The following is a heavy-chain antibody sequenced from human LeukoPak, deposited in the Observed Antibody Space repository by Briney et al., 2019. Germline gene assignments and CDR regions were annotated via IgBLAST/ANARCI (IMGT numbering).Heavy chain of an antibody. D-gene: IGHD3-10*01. CDR1: GGSISSSSYY. Sequence: TSETLSLTCTVSGGSISSSSYYWGWIRQPPGKGLEWIGEINHSGSTNYNPSLKSRVTISVDTSKNQFSLKLSSVTAADTAVYYCARAPYGSGSYYKRRSGLIDYWGQGTLVTVSS. CDR3: ARAPYGSGSYYKRRSGLIDY. CDR2: INHSGST. J-gene: IGHJ4*02. V-gene: IGHV4-39*07.